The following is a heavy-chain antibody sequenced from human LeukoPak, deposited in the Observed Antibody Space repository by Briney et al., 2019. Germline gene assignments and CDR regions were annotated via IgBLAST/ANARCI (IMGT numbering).Heavy chain of an antibody. V-gene: IGHV1-18*01. J-gene: IGHJ4*02. Sequence: PVASVKVSCKTSGYSFILYGISWVRQAPGQGPEWMGWISTSTGDTKYTQKFQGRVTLTTDTSTSTAYMELSSLRSDDTAVYYCARDDNYGIFVNVDYWGQGTLVTVSS. CDR1: GYSFILYG. D-gene: IGHD4-11*01. CDR2: ISTSTGDT. CDR3: ARDDNYGIFVNVDY.